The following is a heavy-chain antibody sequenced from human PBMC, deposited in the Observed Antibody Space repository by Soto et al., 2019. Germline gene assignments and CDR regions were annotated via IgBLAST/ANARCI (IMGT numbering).Heavy chain of an antibody. CDR2: IYEGGRT. CDR3: TSGPSGDKVDF. Sequence: SETLSLTCTVSGGSVSSADWNWSWIRQSPGKGLEWIGHIYEGGRTYSNPSLMSRATISLDTSKNLFSLNLRSVTAADTAVVYCTSGPSGDKVDFWGQGLLVTVSS. J-gene: IGHJ4*02. V-gene: IGHV4-30-4*08. D-gene: IGHD7-27*01. CDR1: GGSVSSADWN.